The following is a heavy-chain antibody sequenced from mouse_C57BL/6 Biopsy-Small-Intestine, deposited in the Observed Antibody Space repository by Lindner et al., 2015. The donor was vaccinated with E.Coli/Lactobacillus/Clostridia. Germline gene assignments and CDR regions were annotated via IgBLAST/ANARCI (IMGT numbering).Heavy chain of an antibody. J-gene: IGHJ1*01. V-gene: IGHV1-56*01. CDR2: MDPGSGAT. CDR1: GYTFTSHD. Sequence: SVKVSCKASGYTFTSHDINWVRQATGQGLEWVGWMDPGSGATYSAPRFQGRLTMTRDTSITTAYMELSSLTSDDTAVYFCARRGLNGNQIYYGVDVWGPGTPVTVSS. D-gene: IGHD1-1*01. CDR3: ARRGLNGNQIYYGVDV.